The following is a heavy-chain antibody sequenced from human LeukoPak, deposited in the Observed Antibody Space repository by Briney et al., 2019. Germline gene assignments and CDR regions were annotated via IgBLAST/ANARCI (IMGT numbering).Heavy chain of an antibody. V-gene: IGHV3-7*01. CDR1: GFTLSSYW. CDR3: ARGASGIQLWFFDP. J-gene: IGHJ5*02. D-gene: IGHD5-18*01. Sequence: GGSLRLSCAASGFTLSSYWLSGVRDAPGRGREWGTNIKQDGSEKYYVDSVKGRFTISRDNANSSLYLQMNSPRAEDTAVYYCARGASGIQLWFFDPWGQGTLVTVSS. CDR2: IKQDGSEK.